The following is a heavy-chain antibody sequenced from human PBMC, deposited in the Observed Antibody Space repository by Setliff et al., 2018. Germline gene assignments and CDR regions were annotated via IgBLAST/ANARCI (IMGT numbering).Heavy chain of an antibody. Sequence: PSETLSLTCAVYGGSFSGYYWSWIRQPPGKGLEWIGSIYYRGSTYYNPSLKSRVTISVDTSKNQFSLKMTSMTAADTAVYYCARASWYYDFWSGSEGSGWFDPWGQGTLVTVSS. CDR1: GGSFSGYY. D-gene: IGHD3-3*01. J-gene: IGHJ5*02. V-gene: IGHV4-34*01. CDR2: IYYRGST. CDR3: ARASWYYDFWSGSEGSGWFDP.